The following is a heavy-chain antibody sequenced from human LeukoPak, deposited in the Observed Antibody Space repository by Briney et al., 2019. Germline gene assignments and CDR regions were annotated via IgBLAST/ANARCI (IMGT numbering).Heavy chain of an antibody. J-gene: IGHJ3*02. Sequence: SETLSLTCTVSGGSISSYYWSWIRQPPGKGLEWIGYIYYSGSTNYSPSLKSRVTMSVDTSKNQFSLKLSSVTAADTAVYYCAREVGIVVVVAAKRAAFDIWGQGTMVTVSS. V-gene: IGHV4-59*12. D-gene: IGHD2-15*01. CDR2: IYYSGST. CDR1: GGSISSYY. CDR3: AREVGIVVVVAAKRAAFDI.